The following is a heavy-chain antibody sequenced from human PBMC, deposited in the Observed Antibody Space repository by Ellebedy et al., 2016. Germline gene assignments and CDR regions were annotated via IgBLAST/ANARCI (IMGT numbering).Heavy chain of an antibody. CDR1: GFTFSSHT. D-gene: IGHD3-10*01. Sequence: GESLKISCEASGFTFSSHTRSWVRQAPGTGSEWVSAVVGSGERTFYADSVKGRFTISRDNSKNRLYLQMSSLKVEDTATYYCANVGGSGTYYNGYWGQGTLVTVSS. CDR3: ANVGGSGTYYNGY. V-gene: IGHV3-23*01. CDR2: VVGSGERT. J-gene: IGHJ4*02.